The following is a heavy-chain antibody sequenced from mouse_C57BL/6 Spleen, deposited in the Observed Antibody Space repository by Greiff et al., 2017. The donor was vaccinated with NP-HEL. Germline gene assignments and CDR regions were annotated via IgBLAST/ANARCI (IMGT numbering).Heavy chain of an antibody. J-gene: IGHJ3*01. V-gene: IGHV1-80*01. CDR3: ARFYDGYSRFAY. CDR1: GYAFSSYW. Sequence: VQLQQSGAELVKPGASVKISCKASGYAFSSYWMNWVKQRPGKGLEWIGQIYPGDGDTNYNGKFKGKATLTADKSSSTAYMQLSSLTSEDSAVYFCARFYDGYSRFAYWGQGTLVTVSA. D-gene: IGHD2-3*01. CDR2: IYPGDGDT.